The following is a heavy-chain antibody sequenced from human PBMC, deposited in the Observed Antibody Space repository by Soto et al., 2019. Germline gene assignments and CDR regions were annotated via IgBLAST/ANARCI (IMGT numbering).Heavy chain of an antibody. D-gene: IGHD2-15*01. CDR3: AKDRPGYCSDGLCYEHFHYGMDV. CDR1: GFSFNSYA. V-gene: IGHV3-30*04. CDR2: ITFDGSSQ. J-gene: IGHJ6*02. Sequence: QVQLVESGGRVVHPGTSLRLSCEGSGFSFNSYAMHWVRQAPGKGLEWVAAITFDGSSQFYAGSVRGRFTISRDNSRYTLSLDMTSLRPEDTAIYFCAKDRPGYCSDGLCYEHFHYGMDVWGQGTTVTV.